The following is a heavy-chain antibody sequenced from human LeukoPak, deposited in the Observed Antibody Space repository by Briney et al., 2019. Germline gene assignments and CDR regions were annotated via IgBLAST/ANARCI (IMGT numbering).Heavy chain of an antibody. CDR1: VYTFTSYD. J-gene: IGHJ6*03. Sequence: ASVKVSCTASVYTFTSYDINWVRQATGQGLEWMGWMNPNSGNTGYAQKFQGRVAMTRNSSISTAYMELSSLRSEDTAVYYCARRIQLWSHHPYYYYYMDVWGKGTTVTVSS. CDR3: ARRIQLWSHHPYYYYYMDV. V-gene: IGHV1-8*01. D-gene: IGHD5-18*01. CDR2: MNPNSGNT.